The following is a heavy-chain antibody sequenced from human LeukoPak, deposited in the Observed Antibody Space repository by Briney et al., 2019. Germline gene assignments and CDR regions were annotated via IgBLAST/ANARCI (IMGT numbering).Heavy chain of an antibody. CDR1: GYSFTSYW. Sequence: GESLKISCKGSGYSFTSYWIGWVRQMPGKGLEWMGIIYPGDSDTRYSPSFQGQVTISVDKSISTAYLQWSSLKASDTAMYYCARSAGRRYSSSWYETYYFDYWGQGTLVTVSS. D-gene: IGHD6-13*01. J-gene: IGHJ4*02. CDR3: ARSAGRRYSSSWYETYYFDY. V-gene: IGHV5-51*01. CDR2: IYPGDSDT.